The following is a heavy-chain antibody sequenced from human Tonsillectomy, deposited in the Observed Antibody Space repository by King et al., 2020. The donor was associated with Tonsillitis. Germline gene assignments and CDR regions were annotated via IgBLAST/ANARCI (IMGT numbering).Heavy chain of an antibody. CDR3: ARDLGFGAPVPFWFFDR. J-gene: IGHJ2*01. V-gene: IGHV4-38-2*02. CDR2: IYRDGTA. CDR1: GYSIMNGYY. Sequence: QLQESGPGLVKPSETLFLTCSVSGYSIMNGYYWGWIRQPPGKGLEWIGTIYRDGTAHYNPSLQSRVTISVDTSQNQFSLNLTSATAADTAVYFCARDLGFGAPVPFWFFDRWGRGSLVSVSS. D-gene: IGHD3-10*01.